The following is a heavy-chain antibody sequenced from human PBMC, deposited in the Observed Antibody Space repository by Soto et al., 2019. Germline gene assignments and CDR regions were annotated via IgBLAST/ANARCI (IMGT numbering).Heavy chain of an antibody. V-gene: IGHV3-64*01. CDR3: ARGRVPFGVVIIPHNFDY. CDR1: GFTFSSYA. CDR2: ISSNGGST. J-gene: IGHJ4*02. D-gene: IGHD3-3*01. Sequence: EVQLVESGGGLVQPGGSLRLSCAASGFTFSSYAMHWVRQAQGTGLEYVSAISSNGGSTYYANSVKGRFTISRDHSKNTLYLQMGSLRAEDMVVYYCARGRVPFGVVIIPHNFDYWGQGTLVTVSS.